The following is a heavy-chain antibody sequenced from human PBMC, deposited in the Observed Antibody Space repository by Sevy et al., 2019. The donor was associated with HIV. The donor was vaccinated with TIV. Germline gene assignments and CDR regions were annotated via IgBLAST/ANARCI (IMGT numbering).Heavy chain of an antibody. CDR3: ITEALAGDEYVGGSYRNYYFYGMDV. Sequence: GGSLRLSCAASGFTFSDAWMSWVRQAPGRGLEWVGHIKSKIDGGTTDYAAPVKGRITISRDDSKNTLYLQMNSLKTEDIAVYYCITEALAGDEYVGGSYRNYYFYGMDVWGQGTTVTVSS. D-gene: IGHD3-16*02. J-gene: IGHJ6*02. CDR1: GFTFSDAW. V-gene: IGHV3-15*01. CDR2: IKSKIDGGTT.